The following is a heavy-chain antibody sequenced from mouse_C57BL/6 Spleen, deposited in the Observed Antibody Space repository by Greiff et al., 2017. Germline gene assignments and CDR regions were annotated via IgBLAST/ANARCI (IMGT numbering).Heavy chain of an antibody. CDR3: ARQDYSNSLFAY. CDR1: GFTFSSYT. CDR2: ISGGGGNT. V-gene: IGHV5-9*01. D-gene: IGHD2-5*01. Sequence: EVKVVESGGGLVKPGGSLKLSCAASGFTFSSYTMSWVRQTPEKRLEWVATISGGGGNTYYPDSVKGRFTISRDNAKNTLYLQMSSLRSEDTALYYCARQDYSNSLFAYWGQGTLVTVSA. J-gene: IGHJ3*01.